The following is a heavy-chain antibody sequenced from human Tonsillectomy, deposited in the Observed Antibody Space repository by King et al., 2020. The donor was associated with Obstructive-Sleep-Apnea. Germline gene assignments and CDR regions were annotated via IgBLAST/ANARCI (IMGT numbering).Heavy chain of an antibody. CDR1: EFTLSSYA. J-gene: IGHJ1*01. CDR3: ATDGWEYSSGWSEGYFQH. CDR2: ISFDGNKK. D-gene: IGHD6-19*01. V-gene: IGHV3-30*04. Sequence: VQLVESGGGVVQPGRSLRLSCAASEFTLSSYAMHWVRQAPGKGLEWVAVISFDGNKKYYADSVKGRFTISRDNSKNTVSLQLNSLRAEDTAVYYCATDGWEYSSGWSEGYFQHWGQGTLVTVSS.